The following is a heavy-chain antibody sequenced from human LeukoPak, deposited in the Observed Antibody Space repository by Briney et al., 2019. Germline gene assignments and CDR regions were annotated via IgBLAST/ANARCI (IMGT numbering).Heavy chain of an antibody. Sequence: SETVSLTCTVSGGSISSYYWSWIRQPPGKGLEWIGYIYYSGSTNYNPSLKSRVTISVDTSKNQFSLKLSSVTAADTAVYYCARVKINPYDFWSGYPNWFDPWGQGTLVTVSS. CDR2: IYYSGST. CDR1: GGSISSYY. J-gene: IGHJ5*02. CDR3: ARVKINPYDFWSGYPNWFDP. V-gene: IGHV4-59*01. D-gene: IGHD3-3*01.